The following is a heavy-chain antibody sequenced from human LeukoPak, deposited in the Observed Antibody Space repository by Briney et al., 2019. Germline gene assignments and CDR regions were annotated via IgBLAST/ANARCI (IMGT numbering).Heavy chain of an antibody. Sequence: GGSLRLSCAASGFTFSNYGIHWVRQAPGEGLEWVAVISYDGNNRYYADSVKGRFTISRDNSKNTLFLQMNSLRAEDTAVYYCAKGVDYCSGGSCPADYWGPGTLVTVSS. CDR2: ISYDGNNR. D-gene: IGHD2-15*01. CDR3: AKGVDYCSGGSCPADY. V-gene: IGHV3-30*18. CDR1: GFTFSNYG. J-gene: IGHJ4*02.